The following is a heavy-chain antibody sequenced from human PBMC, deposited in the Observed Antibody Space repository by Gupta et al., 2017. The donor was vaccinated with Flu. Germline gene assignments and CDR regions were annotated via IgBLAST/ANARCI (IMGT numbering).Heavy chain of an antibody. Sequence: EVLLVESGGGLVQPGGSLRLSCTASGFDFNRYEMSLVRQAPGRGLEWVAFISSSAVTYYTDPVRGRFTISRDNANNLLYLQMSSLRAEDTAVYYCARGHCDNWGQGTLVTVSS. CDR2: ISSSAVT. CDR1: GFDFNRYE. CDR3: ARGHCDN. V-gene: IGHV3-48*03. J-gene: IGHJ4*02.